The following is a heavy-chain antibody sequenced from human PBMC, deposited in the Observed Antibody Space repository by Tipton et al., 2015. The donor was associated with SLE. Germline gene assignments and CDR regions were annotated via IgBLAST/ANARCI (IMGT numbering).Heavy chain of an antibody. Sequence: LRLSCTVSGGSVSSVGHYWSWIRLQPGKGLEWIGYIYYIGSGSTSYNPSLKSRLTISVDTSKNQFSLKLSSVTAADTAVYYCARDRSRGYGSFDDWGQGTLVTVSS. J-gene: IGHJ4*02. CDR3: ARDRSRGYGSFDD. D-gene: IGHD5-12*01. CDR1: GGSVSSVGHY. CDR2: IYYIGSGST. V-gene: IGHV4-31*02.